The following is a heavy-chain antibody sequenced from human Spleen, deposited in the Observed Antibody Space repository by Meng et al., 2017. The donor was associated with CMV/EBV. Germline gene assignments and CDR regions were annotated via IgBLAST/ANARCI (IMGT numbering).Heavy chain of an antibody. D-gene: IGHD1-26*01. J-gene: IGHJ4*02. CDR1: GFTFSSYA. V-gene: IGHV3-64*02. CDR2: ISSNGGST. Sequence: GESLKISCAASGFTFSSYAMHWVRQAPGKGLEYVSAISSNGGSTYYADSVKGRFTISRDNSKNTLYLQMGSLRAEDMAVYYCARDSSGRYYGSPDYWGQGTLVTVSS. CDR3: ARDSSGRYYGSPDY.